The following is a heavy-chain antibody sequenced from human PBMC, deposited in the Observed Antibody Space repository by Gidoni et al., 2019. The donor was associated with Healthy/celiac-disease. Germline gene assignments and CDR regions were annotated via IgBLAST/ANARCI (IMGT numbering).Heavy chain of an antibody. CDR2: IFSNDEK. CDR1: GFSLSNASMG. J-gene: IGHJ6*02. CDR3: ARSPMVRGVRGMRYYYGMDV. V-gene: IGHV2-26*01. Sequence: QVTLKESGPVLVKPTETLTLTCTFSGFSLSNASMGVSWIRQPPGKALEWLAHIFSNDEKSYSTSLKSRLTISKDTSKSQVVLTMTNMDPVDTATYYCARSPMVRGVRGMRYYYGMDVWGQGTTVTVSS. D-gene: IGHD3-10*01.